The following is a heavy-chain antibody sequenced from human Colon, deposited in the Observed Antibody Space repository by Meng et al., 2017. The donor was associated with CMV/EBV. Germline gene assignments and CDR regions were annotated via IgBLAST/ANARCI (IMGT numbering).Heavy chain of an antibody. Sequence: GGSLRFSCAGSGFTFSNYAMSWVRQAPGKGLEWVSGIGGSGGSKFNADSVKGRFTISKDNSKNTLYLQMDSLTAEDSAVYYCAKASDHYYDFYFDSWGQGTLVTVSS. D-gene: IGHD3-22*01. V-gene: IGHV3-23*01. J-gene: IGHJ4*02. CDR1: GFTFSNYA. CDR2: IGGSGGSK. CDR3: AKASDHYYDFYFDS.